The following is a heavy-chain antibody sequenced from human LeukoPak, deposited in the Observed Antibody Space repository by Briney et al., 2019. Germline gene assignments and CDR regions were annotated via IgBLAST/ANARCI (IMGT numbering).Heavy chain of an antibody. CDR2: ISAYNGNT. J-gene: IGHJ4*02. CDR1: GYTFTSYG. V-gene: IGHV1-18*04. CDR3: AREKYYYGSGSHHLDY. D-gene: IGHD3-10*01. Sequence: GASVKVSCKASGYTFTSYGISWVRQAPGRGLEWMGWISAYNGNTNYAQKLQGRVTVTTDTSTSTAYMELRSLRSDDTAVYYCAREKYYYGSGSHHLDYWGQGTLVTVSS.